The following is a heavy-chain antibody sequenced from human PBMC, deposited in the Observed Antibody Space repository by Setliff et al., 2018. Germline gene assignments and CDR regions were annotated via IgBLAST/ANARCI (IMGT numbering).Heavy chain of an antibody. CDR2: MNPNSGST. Sequence: ASVKVSCKASGYTFTSYGISWVRQATGQGLEWMGWMNPNSGSTGCAQKFQGRVTMTRNTSISTAYMELSSLRFEDTAVYYCARGEAGYGGNLDYWGQGTLVTVSS. CDR3: ARGEAGYGGNLDY. J-gene: IGHJ4*02. D-gene: IGHD2-15*01. V-gene: IGHV1-8*02. CDR1: GYTFTSYG.